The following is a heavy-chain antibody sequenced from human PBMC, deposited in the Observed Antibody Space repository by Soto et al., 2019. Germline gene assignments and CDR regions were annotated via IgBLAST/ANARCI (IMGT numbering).Heavy chain of an antibody. CDR1: GGSFTGYV. J-gene: IGHJ4*02. Sequence: PSETLSLTCDVSGGSFTGYVCNWIRRSPGKGLEWIGEISYSGRTSYNPSLKPRVTVSVDTARTQFSLNLTSVTDADTAFYYCARGYGYFRQWGQGXLVTVPS. CDR3: ARGYGYFRQ. V-gene: IGHV4-34*01. D-gene: IGHD3-22*01. CDR2: ISYSGRT.